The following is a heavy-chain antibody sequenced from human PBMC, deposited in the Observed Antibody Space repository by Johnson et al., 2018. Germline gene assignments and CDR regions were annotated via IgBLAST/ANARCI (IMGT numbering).Heavy chain of an antibody. CDR1: GFTFSSYA. V-gene: IGHV3-23*04. Sequence: VQLVESGGGLVQPGGSLILACAVSGFTFSSYAMSWVRQLQGKGLEWVSSISGDGDIPNYADSVMGRFTISRENSKNTLFLQTNSLRAEDTAVYYCAKDRAWDSSVYYPEYFRHWGQGTLVIVSS. CDR3: AKDRAWDSSVYYPEYFRH. J-gene: IGHJ1*01. CDR2: ISGDGDIP. D-gene: IGHD3-22*01.